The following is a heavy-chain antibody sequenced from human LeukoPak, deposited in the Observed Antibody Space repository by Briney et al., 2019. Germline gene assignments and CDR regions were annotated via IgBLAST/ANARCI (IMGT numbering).Heavy chain of an antibody. Sequence: SETLSLTCSVSGDSVDSGSYYWTWIRQPPGRGLEWIGYIYTLGSTIYNPSLKSRVTISVDTSKNQFSLKLSSVTAADTAVYYCARAGSYYYYGMDVWGQGTTVTVSS. CDR3: ARAGSYYYYGMDV. J-gene: IGHJ6*02. CDR2: IYTLGST. CDR1: GDSVDSGSYY. V-gene: IGHV4-61*01.